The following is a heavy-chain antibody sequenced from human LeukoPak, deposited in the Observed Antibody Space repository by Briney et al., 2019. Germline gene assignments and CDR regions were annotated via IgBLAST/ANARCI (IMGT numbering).Heavy chain of an antibody. CDR1: GYTFASYG. CDR2: ISTYNGHT. V-gene: IGHV1-18*01. CDR3: ARQVDSTMALPDY. J-gene: IGHJ4*02. D-gene: IGHD3-10*01. Sequence: ASVKVSCKTSGYTFASYGVTWVRQAPGQGLEWMGWISTYNGHTNYAQKLQGRVTMTTDTSTSTAYMELRSLRSDDTAVYYCARQVDSTMALPDYWGQGNLVTVSS.